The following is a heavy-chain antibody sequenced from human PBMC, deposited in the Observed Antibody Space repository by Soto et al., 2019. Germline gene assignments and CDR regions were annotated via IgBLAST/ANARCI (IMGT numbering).Heavy chain of an antibody. CDR3: ARDLQGSSGYYSAFDI. CDR2: ISSSGSTI. Sequence: GGSLRLSCAASGFTFSSYAMSWVRQAPGKGLEWVSYISSSGSTIYYADSVKGRFTISRDNAKNSLYLQMNSLRAEDTAVYYCARDLQGSSGYYSAFDIWGQGTMVTVSS. J-gene: IGHJ3*02. V-gene: IGHV3-48*03. CDR1: GFTFSSYA. D-gene: IGHD3-22*01.